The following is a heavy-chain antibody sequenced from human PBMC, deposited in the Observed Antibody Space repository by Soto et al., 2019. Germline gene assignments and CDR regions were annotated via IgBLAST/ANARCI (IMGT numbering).Heavy chain of an antibody. CDR3: ARLSGNSWLDY. D-gene: IGHD5-12*01. V-gene: IGHV6-1*01. J-gene: IGHJ4*02. Sequence: QVQLQQSGPGLVKPSQTLSLTCAISGDSVSSNSVVWNWIRQSPSRGLEWLGRTYYSSQWYYDYAVSVKSRISINPDTSKNQFSLQLNSLTPEDAAVYYCARLSGNSWLDYWGQGTLVTVSS. CDR1: GDSVSSNSVV. CDR2: TYYSSQWYY.